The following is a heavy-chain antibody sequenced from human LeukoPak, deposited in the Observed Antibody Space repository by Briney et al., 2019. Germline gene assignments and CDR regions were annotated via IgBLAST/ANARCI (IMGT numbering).Heavy chain of an antibody. CDR2: INTNTGNP. J-gene: IGHJ4*02. D-gene: IGHD4-17*01. Sequence: ASVKVSCKASGYTFTSYPMNWVRQAPGQGLEWMGWINTNTGNPTYAQGFTGRFVFSLDTSVSTAYLQISSLKAEDTAVYYCARDSAPDYGDGDDYWGQGTLVTVSS. V-gene: IGHV7-4-1*02. CDR1: GYTFTSYP. CDR3: ARDSAPDYGDGDDY.